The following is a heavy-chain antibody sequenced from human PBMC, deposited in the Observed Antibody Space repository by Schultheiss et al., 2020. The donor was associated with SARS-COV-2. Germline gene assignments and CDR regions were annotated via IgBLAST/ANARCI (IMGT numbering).Heavy chain of an antibody. J-gene: IGHJ4*02. CDR1: QFTFSSYA. D-gene: IGHD6-19*01. CDR3: AKDIGGGWYSGLDY. V-gene: IGHV3-23*01. Sequence: GGSLRLSCGASQFTFSSYAMTWVRQAPGKGLEWVSTITKNAVDTFYADSVKGRFTVSRDNSKSMVYLQMNSLTVDDTAVYYCAKDIGGGWYSGLDYWGQGTLVTVSS. CDR2: ITKNAVDT.